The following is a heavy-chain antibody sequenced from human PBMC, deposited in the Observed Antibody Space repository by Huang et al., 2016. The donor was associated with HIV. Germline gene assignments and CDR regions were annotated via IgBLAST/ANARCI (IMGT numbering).Heavy chain of an antibody. CDR3: ARLIGSPSFYYGLDV. V-gene: IGHV5-51*01. D-gene: IGHD3-10*01. CDR1: GYRFRSNW. CDR2: IYPGDSDT. J-gene: IGHJ6*02. Sequence: EVQLVQSGAEVKKPGESLKISCKGSGYRFRSNWIGWVRQMPGKGLEWMVIIYPGDSDTRYSPSFQGQVTISADKSIKTAYLQWSSLKASDTAMYYCARLIGSPSFYYGLDVWGQGTTVTVSS.